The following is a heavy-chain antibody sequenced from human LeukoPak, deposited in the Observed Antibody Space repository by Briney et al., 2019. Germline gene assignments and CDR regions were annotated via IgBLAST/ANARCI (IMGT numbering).Heavy chain of an antibody. CDR3: ARHFSYGSGSSRTLVHY. CDR2: IKEDGSDK. Sequence: GGSLRLSCAASGFTFSNYWMTWVRQAPGKGLEWVANIKEDGSDKYYVDSVKGRCTISRDNSKNSLYLQMSSLRAEDTAVYYCARHFSYGSGSSRTLVHYWGQGTLVIVSS. CDR1: GFTFSNYW. J-gene: IGHJ4*02. D-gene: IGHD3-10*01. V-gene: IGHV3-7*01.